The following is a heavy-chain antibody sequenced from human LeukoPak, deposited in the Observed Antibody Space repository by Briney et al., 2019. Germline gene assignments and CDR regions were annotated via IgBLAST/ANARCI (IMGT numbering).Heavy chain of an antibody. CDR1: GFTFSSYS. J-gene: IGHJ4*02. V-gene: IGHV3-21*01. Sequence: GGSLRLSCAASGFTFSSYSMNWVRQAPGKGLEWVSSISSSSSYIYYADSVKGRFTISRDNAKNSLYLQMNSLRAEDTAVYYCARDSSGWPSDYWGQGTLVTVFS. CDR3: ARDSSGWPSDY. D-gene: IGHD6-19*01. CDR2: ISSSSSYI.